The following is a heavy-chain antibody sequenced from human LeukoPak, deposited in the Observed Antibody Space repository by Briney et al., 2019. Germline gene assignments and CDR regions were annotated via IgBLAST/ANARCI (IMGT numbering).Heavy chain of an antibody. CDR3: ARESPGGTGTGSY. CDR2: IYYSGST. Sequence: PSETLSLTCTVSGGSISSSSYYWGWIRQPPGKGLEWIGSIYYSGSTYYNPSLKSRVTISVDTSKNQFSLKLSSVTAADTAVYYCARESPGGTGTGSYWGQGTLVTVSS. CDR1: GGSISSSSYY. J-gene: IGHJ4*02. D-gene: IGHD1-7*01. V-gene: IGHV4-39*07.